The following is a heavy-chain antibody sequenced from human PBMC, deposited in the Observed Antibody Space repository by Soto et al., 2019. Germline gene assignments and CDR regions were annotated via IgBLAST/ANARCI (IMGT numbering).Heavy chain of an antibody. J-gene: IGHJ6*02. D-gene: IGHD2-2*01. CDR3: AREAYCSSTSCNEKDYYYYGMDV. CDR1: DGSISSGGYY. Sequence: QVQLQESGPGLVKPSQTLSLTCTVSDGSISSGGYYWSWIRQHPGKGLEWIGYIYYSGSTYYNPSLKSRVTISVDTSKNQFSLKLSSVTAADTAVYYCAREAYCSSTSCNEKDYYYYGMDVWGQGTTVTVSS. CDR2: IYYSGST. V-gene: IGHV4-31*03.